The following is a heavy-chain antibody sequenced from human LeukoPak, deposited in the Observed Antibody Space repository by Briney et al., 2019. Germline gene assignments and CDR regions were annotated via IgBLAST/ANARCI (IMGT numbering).Heavy chain of an antibody. CDR1: GGSISSSSYY. Sequence: SETLSLTCTVSGGSISSSSYYWGWIRQPPGKGLEWIGSIYYSGSTYYNPSLKSRVTISVDTSKNQFSLKLSSVTAADTAVYYCATAAGTDYYYGMDVWGQGTTVTVSS. CDR2: IYYSGST. CDR3: ATAAGTDYYYGMDV. D-gene: IGHD6-13*01. J-gene: IGHJ6*02. V-gene: IGHV4-39*01.